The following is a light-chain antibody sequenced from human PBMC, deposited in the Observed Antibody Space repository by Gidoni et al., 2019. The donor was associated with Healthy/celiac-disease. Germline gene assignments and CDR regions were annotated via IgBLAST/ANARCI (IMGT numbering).Light chain of an antibody. CDR2: GAS. V-gene: IGKV3-20*01. J-gene: IGKJ1*01. Sequence: IVLTQSPVTLSLSPGERATLSGRASQSVSSSYLAWYQQKPGQAPRLLSYGASSRATGIPDRFSGSGSGTDFTLTISRLEPEDFAVYYCQQYGSSPTFGQGTKVEIK. CDR1: QSVSSSY. CDR3: QQYGSSPT.